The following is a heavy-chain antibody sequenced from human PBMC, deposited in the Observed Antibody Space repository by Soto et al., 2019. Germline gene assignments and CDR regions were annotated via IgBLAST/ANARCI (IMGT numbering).Heavy chain of an antibody. CDR1: GFTFSSYS. CDR3: AREKATVIVFPGYYYGMDV. D-gene: IGHD3-22*01. Sequence: GGSLRLSCAASGFTFSSYSMNWVRQAPGKGLEWVSYISSSSSTIYYADSVKGRFTISRDNAKNSLYLQMNSLRDEDTAVYYCAREKATVIVFPGYYYGMDVWGQGTTVTVSS. J-gene: IGHJ6*02. CDR2: ISSSSSTI. V-gene: IGHV3-48*02.